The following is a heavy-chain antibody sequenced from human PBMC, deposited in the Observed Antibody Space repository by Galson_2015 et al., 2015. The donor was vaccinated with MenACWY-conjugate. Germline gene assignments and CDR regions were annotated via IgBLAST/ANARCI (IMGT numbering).Heavy chain of an antibody. D-gene: IGHD5-12*01. Sequence: SLRLSCAASGFTVSANCMSWVRQAPGKGLEWVSTLCSGTTTYYADSVKGRFTISGDNSKNTVYLQMNSLRAEDTAMYYCARSRVGYGERWLDPWGQGTLVTVSS. CDR3: ARSRVGYGERWLDP. J-gene: IGHJ5*02. V-gene: IGHV3-53*01. CDR1: GFTVSANC. CDR2: LCSGTTT.